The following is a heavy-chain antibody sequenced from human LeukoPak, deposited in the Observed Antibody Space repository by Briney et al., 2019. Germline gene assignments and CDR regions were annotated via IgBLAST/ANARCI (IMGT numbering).Heavy chain of an antibody. CDR1: GGSISSSSYY. J-gene: IGHJ5*02. Sequence: SETLSLTCTVSGGSISSSSYYWGWIRQPPGKGLEWIGSIYYSGSTYCNPSLKSRVTISVDTSKNQFSLKLSSVTAADTAVYYCARDPRAKVSYYGSDRWGQGTLVTVSS. V-gene: IGHV4-39*07. CDR2: IYYSGST. CDR3: ARDPRAKVSYYGSDR. D-gene: IGHD3-10*01.